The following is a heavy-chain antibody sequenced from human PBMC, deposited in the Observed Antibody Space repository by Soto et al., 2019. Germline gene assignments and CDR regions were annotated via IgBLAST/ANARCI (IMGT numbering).Heavy chain of an antibody. V-gene: IGHV1-18*01. CDR2: ISAYNGNT. CDR1: GYTFTSYG. J-gene: IGHJ3*02. D-gene: IGHD4-17*01. Sequence: GASVKVSCKASGYTFTSYGISWVRQAPGQGLEWMGWISAYNGNTNYAQKLQGRVTMTTDTSTSTAYMELRSLRSDDTAVYYCARDLHPYGDEYAFDIWGQGTMVTVSS. CDR3: ARDLHPYGDEYAFDI.